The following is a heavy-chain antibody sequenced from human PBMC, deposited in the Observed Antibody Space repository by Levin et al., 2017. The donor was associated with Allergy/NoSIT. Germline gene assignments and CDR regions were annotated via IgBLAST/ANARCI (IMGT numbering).Heavy chain of an antibody. CDR2: ISGSGGST. V-gene: IGHV3-23*01. D-gene: IGHD7-27*01. Sequence: GESLKISCAASGFTFSSYAMSWVRQAPGKGLEWVSAISGSGGSTYYADSVKGRFTISRDNSKNTLYLQMNSLRAEDTAVYYCAKDGDGPFDYWGQGTLVTVSS. J-gene: IGHJ4*02. CDR3: AKDGDGPFDY. CDR1: GFTFSSYA.